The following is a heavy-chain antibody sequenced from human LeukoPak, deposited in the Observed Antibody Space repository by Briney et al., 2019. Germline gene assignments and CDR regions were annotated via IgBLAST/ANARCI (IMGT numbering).Heavy chain of an antibody. CDR2: IYPGDSDT. D-gene: IGHD1-1*01. CDR3: ARHDLERHFDY. Sequence: GGALKISCKGSGYSFTSYWIGGVRQMPGKGLEWMGIIYPGDSDTRYSPSFQGQVTISADKSISTAYLQWSSLKASDTAMYYCARHDLERHFDYWGQGTLVTVSS. J-gene: IGHJ4*02. V-gene: IGHV5-51*01. CDR1: GYSFTSYW.